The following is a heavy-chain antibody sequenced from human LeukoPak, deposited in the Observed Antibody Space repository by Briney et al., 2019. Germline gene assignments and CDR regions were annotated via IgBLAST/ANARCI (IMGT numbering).Heavy chain of an antibody. CDR2: ISSSGSTI. CDR3: ARGRQIVVVNDAFDI. CDR1: GFTFSDYY. D-gene: IGHD3-22*01. V-gene: IGHV3-11*04. Sequence: PGGSLRLSCAASGFTFSDYYMSWIRQAPGKGLEWVSHISSSGSTIYYADSVKGRFTISRDNAKNSLYLQMNSLRAEDTAVYYCARGRQIVVVNDAFDIWGQGTMVTVSS. J-gene: IGHJ3*02.